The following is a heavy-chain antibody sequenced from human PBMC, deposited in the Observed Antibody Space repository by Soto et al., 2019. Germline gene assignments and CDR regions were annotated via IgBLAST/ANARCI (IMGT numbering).Heavy chain of an antibody. Sequence: VGSLRLSCAASGFTFSSYAMSWVRQAPGKGLEWVSAISGSGGSTYYADSVKGWFTISRDNSKNTLYLQMNSLRAEDTAVYYCAKGQWLVRNPFAYWGQGTLVTVSS. CDR3: AKGQWLVRNPFAY. CDR2: ISGSGGST. CDR1: GFTFSSYA. V-gene: IGHV3-23*01. D-gene: IGHD6-19*01. J-gene: IGHJ4*02.